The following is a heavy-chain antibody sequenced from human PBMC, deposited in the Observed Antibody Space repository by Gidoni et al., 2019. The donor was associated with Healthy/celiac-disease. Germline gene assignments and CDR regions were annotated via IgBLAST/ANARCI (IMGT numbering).Heavy chain of an antibody. J-gene: IGHJ5*02. D-gene: IGHD3-3*01. CDR3: AKSPPEQMFGVVSWFDP. CDR1: AFTVRSFA. Sequence: EVQLLESGGGLVQPGGALRLSCAASAFTVRSFAMSWVRQAPGKGLELVSAISGSGCSTYYAYSVKGRFTISRDNSKNTLYLQMNSLRAEDTSVYYFAKSPPEQMFGVVSWFDPCGQGTLVTVSS. V-gene: IGHV3-23*01. CDR2: ISGSGCST.